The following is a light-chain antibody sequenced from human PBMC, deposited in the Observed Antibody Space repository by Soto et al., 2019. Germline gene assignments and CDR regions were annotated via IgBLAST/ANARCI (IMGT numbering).Light chain of an antibody. V-gene: IGKV1-5*03. J-gene: IGKJ4*01. CDR3: QQSYGSPT. Sequence: DIQMTQSPSTLSASVGDRVTITCRASQSISSWLAWYQQKPGKAPKFLIFKASSLESGVPSRFSGSGSGTDFTLTISSLQLEDFATYYCQQSYGSPTFGGGTKVDIK. CDR2: KAS. CDR1: QSISSW.